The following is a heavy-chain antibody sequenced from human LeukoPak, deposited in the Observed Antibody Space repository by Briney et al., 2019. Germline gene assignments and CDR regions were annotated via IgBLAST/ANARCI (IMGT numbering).Heavy chain of an antibody. CDR3: ARAALGYCSSTSCLDAFDI. Sequence: SETLSLTCNVSGGSISSGSYYWSWIRQPAGKGLEWIGRIYTSGSTNYNPSLKSRVTISVDTSKNQFSLKLSSVTAADTAVYYCARAALGYCSSTSCLDAFDIWGQGTMVTVSS. CDR1: GGSISSGSYY. V-gene: IGHV4-61*02. CDR2: IYTSGST. J-gene: IGHJ3*02. D-gene: IGHD2-2*01.